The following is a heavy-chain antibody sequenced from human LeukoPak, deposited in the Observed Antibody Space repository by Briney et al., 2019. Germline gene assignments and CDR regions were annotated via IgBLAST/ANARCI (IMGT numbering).Heavy chain of an antibody. Sequence: GASVKVSCKASGHTFTSYDINWVRQATGQGLEWMGWMNPNSGNTGYAQKFQGRVTMTRNTSISTAYMELSSLRSEDTAVYYCARVQFRYYYYYGMDVWGQGTTVTVSS. CDR1: GHTFTSYD. V-gene: IGHV1-8*01. CDR3: ARVQFRYYYYYGMDV. CDR2: MNPNSGNT. J-gene: IGHJ6*02.